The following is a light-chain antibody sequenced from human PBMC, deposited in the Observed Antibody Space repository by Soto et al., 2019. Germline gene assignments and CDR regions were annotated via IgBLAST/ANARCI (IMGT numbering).Light chain of an antibody. V-gene: IGLV2-11*01. CDR2: DVS. CDR1: SSDVGGYNY. J-gene: IGLJ2*01. CDR3: CSGV. Sequence: QSVLTQPRSVSGSPGQSVTISCTGTSSDVGGYNYVSWYQQHPGKAPKLMIYDVSKRPSGVPDRFSGSKSGNTASLTISGLQAEDEPDYYCCSGVFGGGTKLTVL.